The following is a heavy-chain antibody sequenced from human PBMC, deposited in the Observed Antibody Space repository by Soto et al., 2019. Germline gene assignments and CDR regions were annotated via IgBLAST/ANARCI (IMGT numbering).Heavy chain of an antibody. Sequence: SETMALTCTVSSGSVSSGDYYWSWIHQPPGKGLEWIGYIYYSGSTYYNPSLKSRVTISVDTSKNQFSLKLSSVAAADTAVYYCASTYYYDSSGSRNDAFDIWGQGTMVTVSS. CDR3: ASTYYYDSSGSRNDAFDI. D-gene: IGHD3-22*01. J-gene: IGHJ3*02. V-gene: IGHV4-30-4*01. CDR1: SGSVSSGDYY. CDR2: IYYSGST.